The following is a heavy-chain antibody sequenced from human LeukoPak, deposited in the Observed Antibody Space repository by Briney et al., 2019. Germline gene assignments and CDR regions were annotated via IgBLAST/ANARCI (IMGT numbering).Heavy chain of an antibody. Sequence: GGSLRLSCAASGFTFSSYAMSWVRQTPGKGLEWVSAISGSGGSTYYADSVKGQFTISRDNSKNTLYLQMNSLRAEDTAVYYCALVVVRYYFDYWGQGTLVTVSS. J-gene: IGHJ4*02. D-gene: IGHD2-2*01. CDR2: ISGSGGST. V-gene: IGHV3-23*01. CDR1: GFTFSSYA. CDR3: ALVVVRYYFDY.